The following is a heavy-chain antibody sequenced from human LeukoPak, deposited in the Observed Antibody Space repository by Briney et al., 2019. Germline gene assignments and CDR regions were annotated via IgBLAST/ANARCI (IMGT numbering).Heavy chain of an antibody. CDR1: GFTFSDYY. CDR3: AKDLARYSGSSRNAFDI. CDR2: ISGSGGST. V-gene: IGHV3-23*01. J-gene: IGHJ3*02. D-gene: IGHD1-26*01. Sequence: PGGSLRLSCAASGFTFSDYYMSWIRQAPGKGLEWVSAISGSGGSTYYADSVKGRFTISRDNSKNTLYLQMNSLRAEDTAVYYCAKDLARYSGSSRNAFDIWGQGTMVTVSS.